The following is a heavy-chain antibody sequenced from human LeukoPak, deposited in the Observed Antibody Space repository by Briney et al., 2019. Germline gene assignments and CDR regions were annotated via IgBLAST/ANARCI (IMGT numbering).Heavy chain of an antibody. Sequence: ASVKVSCKASGDTFTGYYMHWVRQAPGQGLEWMGGINPNIGGTNYAQKFQGRVTMTRDTYISTAYMELRRLRSDDTAVYYCASLQFLRRMVRGVGGYYYGMEVWGQGPRVRVP. D-gene: IGHD3-10*01. CDR1: GDTFTGYY. CDR3: ASLQFLRRMVRGVGGYYYGMEV. J-gene: IGHJ6*01. V-gene: IGHV1-2*02. CDR2: INPNIGGT.